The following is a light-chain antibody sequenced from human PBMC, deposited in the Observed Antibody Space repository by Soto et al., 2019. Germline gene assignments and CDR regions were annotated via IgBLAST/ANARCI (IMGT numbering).Light chain of an antibody. CDR2: DVC. CDR3: SSYTSSSTLG. V-gene: IGLV2-14*01. Sequence: ALTQPASVAGSPGQSITISCTGTNRYVGGYNYVSLYQQHPGKAPKLMIYDVCNRPSGVSNRFSGSKSGNTASLTISGLQAEDEADYYCSSYTSSSTLGFGTGTKVTVL. CDR1: NRYVGGYNY. J-gene: IGLJ1*01.